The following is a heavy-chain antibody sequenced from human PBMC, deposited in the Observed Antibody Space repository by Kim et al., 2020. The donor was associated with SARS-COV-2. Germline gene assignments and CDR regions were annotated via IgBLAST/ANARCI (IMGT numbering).Heavy chain of an antibody. D-gene: IGHD2-2*01. Sequence: YAVSVKSRITINPDTSKNQFSLQLNSVTPEDTAVYYCARRNRGVPAGMDVWGQGTTVTVSS. J-gene: IGHJ6*02. V-gene: IGHV6-1*01. CDR3: ARRNRGVPAGMDV.